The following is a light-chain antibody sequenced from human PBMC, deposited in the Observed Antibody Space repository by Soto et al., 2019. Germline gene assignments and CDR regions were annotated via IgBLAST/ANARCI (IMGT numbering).Light chain of an antibody. CDR1: TSDIGSYNL. J-gene: IGLJ1*01. V-gene: IGLV2-23*01. Sequence: QSVLTQPASVSGSPGQSITISCSGTTSDIGSYNLVSWYQQHPGKAPKLMIYEGSKPPSGVSNRFSASKSGNTASLTISGLQAADEADYYCCSYAGSTFGVYVFGTGTKVTVL. CDR3: CSYAGSTFGVYV. CDR2: EGS.